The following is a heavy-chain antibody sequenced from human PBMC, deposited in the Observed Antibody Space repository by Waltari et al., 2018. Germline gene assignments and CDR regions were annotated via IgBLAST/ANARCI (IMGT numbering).Heavy chain of an antibody. Sequence: VQLQESSPGLVKPSETLSLRCNGCGESIRRHFWSWIRQAPGKVLEWIWHMYFSGTKDYNPSLKSRVAISIDTSKNHFSLNLRSVTAADTAIYYCARLPRGSVIIGAFDIWGQGTQVTVSS. CDR3: ARLPRGSVIIGAFDI. J-gene: IGHJ3*02. CDR1: GESIRRHF. CDR2: MYFSGTK. V-gene: IGHV4-59*11. D-gene: IGHD3-22*01.